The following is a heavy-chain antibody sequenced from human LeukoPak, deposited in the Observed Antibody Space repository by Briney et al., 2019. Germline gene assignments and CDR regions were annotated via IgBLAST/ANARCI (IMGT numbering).Heavy chain of an antibody. D-gene: IGHD2-2*01. V-gene: IGHV4-39*07. Sequence: PSETLSLTCTVSGGSISSSSYYWGWIRQPPGKGLEWIGSIYYSGSTYYNPSLKSRVTISVDTSKNQFSLKLSSVTAAGTAVYYCARGDCSSTSCPRPPYNWFDPWGQGTLVTVSS. CDR2: IYYSGST. J-gene: IGHJ5*02. CDR3: ARGDCSSTSCPRPPYNWFDP. CDR1: GGSISSSSYY.